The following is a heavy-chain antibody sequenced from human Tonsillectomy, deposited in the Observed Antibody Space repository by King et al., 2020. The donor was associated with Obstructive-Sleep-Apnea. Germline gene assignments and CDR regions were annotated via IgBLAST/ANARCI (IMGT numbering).Heavy chain of an antibody. Sequence: QLVQSGGDLVQPGRSLRLSCAASGFTFDDYAMHWVRQAPGKGLEWVSGISWKSGSIGYADSVRGRFTISRDNAKNSLYLQMNSLRAEDTALYYCAKDNSSGWYRGLDYWGQGTLVTVSS. CDR3: AKDNSSGWYRGLDY. J-gene: IGHJ4*02. V-gene: IGHV3-9*01. CDR2: ISWKSGSI. D-gene: IGHD6-19*01. CDR1: GFTFDDYA.